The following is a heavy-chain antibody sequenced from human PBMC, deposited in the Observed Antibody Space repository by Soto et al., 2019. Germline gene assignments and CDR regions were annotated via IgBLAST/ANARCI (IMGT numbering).Heavy chain of an antibody. Sequence: QVQLQQWGAGLLKPPETLSLTCAVYGGSFSGYYWSWIRQPPGKGLEWIGEINHTGSTSYSASLKSRVTISVDTSKNQFSLNLSSVTAADTAVYYCARKSPRGSAMFAKYYFDYWGQGTLVTVSS. D-gene: IGHD2-8*01. CDR2: INHTGST. CDR1: GGSFSGYY. CDR3: ARKSPRGSAMFAKYYFDY. J-gene: IGHJ4*02. V-gene: IGHV4-34*01.